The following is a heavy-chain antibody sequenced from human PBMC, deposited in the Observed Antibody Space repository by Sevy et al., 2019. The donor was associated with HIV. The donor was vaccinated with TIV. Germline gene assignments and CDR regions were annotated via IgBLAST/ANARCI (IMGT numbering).Heavy chain of an antibody. Sequence: SETLSLTCAVYGGSFSGYYWSWIRQPPGKGLEWIGEINHSGSTNYNPPLKSRVTISVDTSKNQFSLKLSAVTAADTAGYYCARGPMLGGDYVLSYFDYWGQGTLVTVSS. CDR1: GGSFSGYY. V-gene: IGHV4-34*01. J-gene: IGHJ4*02. CDR2: INHSGST. D-gene: IGHD4-17*01. CDR3: ARGPMLGGDYVLSYFDY.